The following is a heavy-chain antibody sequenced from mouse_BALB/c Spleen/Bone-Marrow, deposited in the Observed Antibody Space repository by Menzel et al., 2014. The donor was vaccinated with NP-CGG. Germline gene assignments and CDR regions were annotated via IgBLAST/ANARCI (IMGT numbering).Heavy chain of an antibody. CDR3: ARSGDYDKDWFDY. CDR1: GFNIKDTY. D-gene: IGHD2-4*01. V-gene: IGHV14-3*02. CDR2: IDPANGNT. J-gene: IGHJ3*01. Sequence: EVQVVESGAELMKPGASVKLSCTASGFNIKDTYMHWVKQRPEQGLEWIGRIDPANGNTKYNPKFQAKATITPDTSSNTAYLQLSSLTAEDAAVYCCARSGDYDKDWFDYWGQGTLVTVSA.